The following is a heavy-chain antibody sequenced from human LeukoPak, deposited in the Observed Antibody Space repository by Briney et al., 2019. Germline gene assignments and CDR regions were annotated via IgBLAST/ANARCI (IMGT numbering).Heavy chain of an antibody. D-gene: IGHD5-12*01. V-gene: IGHV4-59*01. J-gene: IGHJ6*03. CDR1: GDSISSYY. CDR2: IYYSGNT. CDR3: ARENSGYGGGYYYYYYMDV. Sequence: PSETLSLTCTVSGDSISSYYWSWIRQPPGKGLEWIGYIYYSGNTNYNPSLKSRVTISVDTSKNQFSLKLSSVTAADTAVYYCARENSGYGGGYYYYYYMDVWGKGTTVTVSS.